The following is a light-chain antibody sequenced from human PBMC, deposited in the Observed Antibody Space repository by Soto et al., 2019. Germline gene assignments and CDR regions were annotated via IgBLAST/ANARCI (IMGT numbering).Light chain of an antibody. CDR2: SNN. CDR1: SSNIGSNT. V-gene: IGLV1-44*01. Sequence: QSVLTQPPSASGTPGQRVTISCSGGSSNIGSNTVNWYQHLPGTAPNLLIYSNNQRPSGVPDRFSGSKSGTSASLAISGLQYEDEADYYCAAWDDSLNAVVFGGGTKLTVL. CDR3: AAWDDSLNAVV. J-gene: IGLJ2*01.